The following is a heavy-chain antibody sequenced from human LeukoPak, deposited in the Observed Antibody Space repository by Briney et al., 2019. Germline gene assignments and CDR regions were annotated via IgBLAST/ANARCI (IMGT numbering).Heavy chain of an antibody. V-gene: IGHV3-74*01. CDR2: INNDGSYI. Sequence: PGGSLRLSCAASGFTFSPAWMHWVRQAPGKGLEWVSRINNDGSYINYADSVKGRFTISRDNAKNTLYLQMNSLRAEDTAVYYCARDGQDYGDYFWYFDYWGQGTLVTVSS. J-gene: IGHJ4*02. D-gene: IGHD4-17*01. CDR1: GFTFSPAW. CDR3: ARDGQDYGDYFWYFDY.